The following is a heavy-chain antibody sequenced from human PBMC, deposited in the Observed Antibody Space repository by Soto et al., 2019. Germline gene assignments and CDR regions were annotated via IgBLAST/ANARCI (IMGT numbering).Heavy chain of an antibody. CDR3: ARDKDIVVVVAAKGYFDY. D-gene: IGHD2-15*01. J-gene: IGHJ4*02. CDR2: ISYDGSNK. Sequence: QVQLVESGGGVVQPGRSLRLSCAASGFTFSSYAMHWVRQAPGKGLEWVAVISYDGSNKYYADSVKGRFTISRDNSKNTLYLRMNSLRAEDTAVYYCARDKDIVVVVAAKGYFDYWGQGTLVTVSS. CDR1: GFTFSSYA. V-gene: IGHV3-30-3*01.